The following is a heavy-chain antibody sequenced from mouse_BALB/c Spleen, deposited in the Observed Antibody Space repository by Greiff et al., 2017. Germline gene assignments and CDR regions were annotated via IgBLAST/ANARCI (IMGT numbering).Heavy chain of an antibody. CDR1: GYTFTSYT. D-gene: IGHD4-1*01. CDR2: INPSSGYT. Sequence: VQLQESAAELARPGASVKMSCKASGYTFTSYTMHWVKQRPGQGLEWIGYINPSSGYTEYNQKFKDKTTLTADKSSSTAYMQLSSLTSEDSAVYYCAKITGTRVMDYWGQGTSVTVSS. J-gene: IGHJ4*01. CDR3: AKITGTRVMDY. V-gene: IGHV1-4*02.